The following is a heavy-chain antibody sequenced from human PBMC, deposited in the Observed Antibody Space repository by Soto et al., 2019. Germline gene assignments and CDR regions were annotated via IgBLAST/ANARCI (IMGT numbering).Heavy chain of an antibody. V-gene: IGHV3-7*01. Sequence: GGSLRLSCAASGFTFRSYWMAWVRQPPGKGLEWVANIQKDGTEKNYVDSVKGRFAISRDNTKNSLYLQMNSLRAEDTAVYYCARDPYRSSSNYYGSEFDYWGQGILITVSS. CDR3: ARDPYRSSSNYYGSEFDY. CDR1: GFTFRSYW. J-gene: IGHJ4*02. CDR2: IQKDGTEK. D-gene: IGHD3-10*01.